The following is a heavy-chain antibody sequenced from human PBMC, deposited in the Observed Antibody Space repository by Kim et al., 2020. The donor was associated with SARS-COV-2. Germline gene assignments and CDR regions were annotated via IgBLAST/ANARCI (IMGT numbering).Heavy chain of an antibody. J-gene: IGHJ5*02. CDR1: GGSISSSSYY. Sequence: SETLSLTCTVSGGSISSSSYYWGWIRQPPGKGLEWIGSIYYSGSTYYNPSLKSRVTISVDTSKNQFSLKLSSVTAADMAVYYCARIGQFDPWGQGTLVTVSS. V-gene: IGHV4-39*07. D-gene: IGHD2-21*01. CDR2: IYYSGST. CDR3: ARIGQFDP.